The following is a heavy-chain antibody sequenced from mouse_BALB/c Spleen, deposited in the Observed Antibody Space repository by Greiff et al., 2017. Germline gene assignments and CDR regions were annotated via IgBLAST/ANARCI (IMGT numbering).Heavy chain of an antibody. CDR1: GYSFTGYY. CDR3: ARKGDYAMDY. Sequence: VQLQQSGPELVKPGASVKISCKASGYSFTGYYMHWVKQSHVKSLEWIGRINPYNGATSYNQNFKDKASLTVDKSSSTAYMELHSLTSEDSAVYYCARKGDYAMDYWGQGTSVTVSS. J-gene: IGHJ4*01. CDR2: INPYNGAT. V-gene: IGHV1-31*01.